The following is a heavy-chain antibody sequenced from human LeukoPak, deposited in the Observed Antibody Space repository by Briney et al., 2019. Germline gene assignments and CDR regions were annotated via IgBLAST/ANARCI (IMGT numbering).Heavy chain of an antibody. J-gene: IGHJ4*02. CDR2: INQDGGEK. D-gene: IGHD2-2*01. CDR3: ATGRSCTTCYLPDY. Sequence: TGGSLRLSCAASGFNFGSYWMSWTRQAPGKGLERMANINQDGGEKHYVDSVKGRFTISRDNANNSLYLQMNSLRGEDTAVNHCATGRSCTTCYLPDYWGQGTLVTVSS. V-gene: IGHV3-7*01. CDR1: GFNFGSYW.